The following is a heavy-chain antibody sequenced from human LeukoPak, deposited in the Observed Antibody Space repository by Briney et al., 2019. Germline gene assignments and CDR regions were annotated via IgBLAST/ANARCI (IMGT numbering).Heavy chain of an antibody. Sequence: SETLSLTCTVSGGSISRYYWSWIRRPPGKGLEWIGYIDDSGNTNYNPSLKSQVTISVDKSKNQFSLKLSFVTAADTAMYYCARTTVLTPGYFDYWGQGTLVTVSS. V-gene: IGHV4-59*01. D-gene: IGHD4-23*01. J-gene: IGHJ4*02. CDR2: IDDSGNT. CDR1: GGSISRYY. CDR3: ARTTVLTPGYFDY.